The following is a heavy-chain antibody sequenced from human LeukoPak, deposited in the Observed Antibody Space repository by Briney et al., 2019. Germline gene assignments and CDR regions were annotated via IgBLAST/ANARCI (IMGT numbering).Heavy chain of an antibody. CDR3: ASSQSSVAGIVGC. J-gene: IGHJ4*02. V-gene: IGHV3-11*04. CDR2: ISGNGNNN. CDR1: GFTFSDYY. Sequence: GGSLRLSCAASGFTFSDYYMTWIRQAPGKGLEWVSYISGNGNNNYYADSVKGRFTISRDNAKNSPYLQMNSLRVEDTAVYYCASSQSSVAGIVGCWGQRALVSVSS. D-gene: IGHD6-19*01.